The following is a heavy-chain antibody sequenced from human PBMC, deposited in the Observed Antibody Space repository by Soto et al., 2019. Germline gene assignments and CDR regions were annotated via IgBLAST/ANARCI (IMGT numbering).Heavy chain of an antibody. CDR2: IIPILGIA. V-gene: IGHV1-69*02. J-gene: IGHJ4*02. Sequence: QVQLVQSGAEVKKPGSSVKVSCKASGGTFSSYTISWVRQAPGQGLEWMGRIIPILGIANYAQKFQGRVTITADKSTSTAYVELSSLRSEDTAVYYCASPGIAAIPSYYFDYWGQGTLVTVSS. D-gene: IGHD2-15*01. CDR1: GGTFSSYT. CDR3: ASPGIAAIPSYYFDY.